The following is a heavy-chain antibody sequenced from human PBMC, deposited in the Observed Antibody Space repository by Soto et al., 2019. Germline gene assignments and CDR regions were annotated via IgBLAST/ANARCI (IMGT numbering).Heavy chain of an antibody. CDR3: ARVARAGEWEPSPIDY. V-gene: IGHV3-30-3*01. J-gene: IGHJ4*02. Sequence: QVQLVESGGGVVQPGRSLRLSCAASGFTFSSYAMHWVRQAPGKGLEWVAVISYDGSNKYYADSVKGRFTISRDNSKNRRYLQRNSLRAEDTAVYYCARVARAGEWEPSPIDYWGQGTLVTVSS. D-gene: IGHD3-16*01. CDR2: ISYDGSNK. CDR1: GFTFSSYA.